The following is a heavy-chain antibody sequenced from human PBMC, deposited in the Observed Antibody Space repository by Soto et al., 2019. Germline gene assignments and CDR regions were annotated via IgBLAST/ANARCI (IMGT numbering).Heavy chain of an antibody. V-gene: IGHV4-34*01. Sequence: SETLSLTCAVYGGSFSGYYWSWIRQPPGKGLEWIGEINHSGSTGYNPSLKSRVTISIDTSKSQFSLRLNSVTAADTAVYYCARVGYYDSSSFYASFDFWAQGTLVTVSS. CDR1: GGSFSGYY. CDR2: INHSGST. CDR3: ARVGYYDSSSFYASFDF. D-gene: IGHD3-22*01. J-gene: IGHJ4*02.